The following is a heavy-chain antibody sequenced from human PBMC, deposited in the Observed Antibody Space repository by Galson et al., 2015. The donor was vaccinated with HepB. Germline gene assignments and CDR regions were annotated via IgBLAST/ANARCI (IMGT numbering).Heavy chain of an antibody. Sequence: SLRLSCAASGSTFSSYSMNWVRQAPGKGLEWVSSISSSSSYIYYADSVKGRFTISRDNAKNSLYLQMNSLRAEDTAVYYCAREVSERWLQFERDYYGMDVWGHGTTVPVSS. CDR3: AREVSERWLQFERDYYGMDV. D-gene: IGHD5-24*01. CDR1: GSTFSSYS. J-gene: IGHJ6*02. CDR2: ISSSSSYI. V-gene: IGHV3-21*01.